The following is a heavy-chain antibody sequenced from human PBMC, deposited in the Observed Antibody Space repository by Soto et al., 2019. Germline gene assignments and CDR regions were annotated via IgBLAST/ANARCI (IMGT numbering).Heavy chain of an antibody. J-gene: IGHJ4*02. CDR1: GFNVGAFA. Sequence: GGSLRLSCAASGFNVGAFAVNWVRQAPGKGLEWVSGISVSDAFIYYADSVRGRFSISRDASENILYLQMNRLRVDDTALYYCTRETVAGITGLDYWGPGTLVTVSS. V-gene: IGHV3-23*01. CDR3: TRETVAGITGLDY. D-gene: IGHD1-20*01. CDR2: ISVSDAFI.